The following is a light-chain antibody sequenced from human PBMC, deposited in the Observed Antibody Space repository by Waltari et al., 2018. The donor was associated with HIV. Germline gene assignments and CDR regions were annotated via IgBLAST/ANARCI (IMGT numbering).Light chain of an antibody. J-gene: IGKJ1*01. CDR1: QSILYSSNNKNY. Sequence: DIVMTQSPDSLAVSLGERATINCKSSQSILYSSNNKNYLAWYQQKPGHPPKLLLYWASTRQSVFPDRFSGSGSETNFTLTISSLQAEDVAVYYCQQYYNTPRTFGQGTKVEIK. CDR3: QQYYNTPRT. CDR2: WAS. V-gene: IGKV4-1*01.